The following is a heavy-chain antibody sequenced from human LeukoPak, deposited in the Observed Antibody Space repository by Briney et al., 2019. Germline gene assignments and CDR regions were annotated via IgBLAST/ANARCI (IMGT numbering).Heavy chain of an antibody. CDR2: ISSSGSTI. CDR3: ARESGSYYVFDY. Sequence: GGSLRLSCAASGFTFSSYEMNWVRQAPGTGLEWVSYISSSGSTIYYADSVKGRFTISRDNAKNSLYLQMNSLRAEDTAVYYCARESGSYYVFDYWGQGTLVTVSS. CDR1: GFTFSSYE. J-gene: IGHJ4*02. V-gene: IGHV3-48*03. D-gene: IGHD1-26*01.